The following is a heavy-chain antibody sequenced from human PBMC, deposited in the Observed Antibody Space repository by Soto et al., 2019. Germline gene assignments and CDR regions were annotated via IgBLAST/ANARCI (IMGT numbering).Heavy chain of an antibody. J-gene: IGHJ6*02. D-gene: IGHD2-15*01. CDR3: AREGGQYCSGGSCYTGYYYYGMDV. V-gene: IGHV3-30-3*01. CDR1: GFTFSSYA. Sequence: QVQLVESGGGVVQPGRSLRLSCAASGFTFSSYAMHWVRQAPGKGLEWVAVISYDGSNKYYADSVKGRFTISRDNSKNTLCLQMNSLRAEDTAVYYCAREGGQYCSGGSCYTGYYYYGMDVWGQGTTVTVSS. CDR2: ISYDGSNK.